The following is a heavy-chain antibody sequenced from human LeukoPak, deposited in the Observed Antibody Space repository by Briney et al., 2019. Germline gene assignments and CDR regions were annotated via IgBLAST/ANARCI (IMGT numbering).Heavy chain of an antibody. CDR1: GFSFSNSGVG. CDR2: IYWDEDE. J-gene: IGHJ4*02. CDR3: ARSPYYDILTGSRGTFDY. D-gene: IGHD3-9*01. Sequence: ESGPTLVKPTQTLTLTCTFSGFSFSNSGVGVGWIRQPPGKALEWLAVIYWDEDERYRPSLKSRLTINKDTSKNQVVLTMTNMDPVDTATYYCARSPYYDILTGSRGTFDYWGRGILVTVSS. V-gene: IGHV2-5*02.